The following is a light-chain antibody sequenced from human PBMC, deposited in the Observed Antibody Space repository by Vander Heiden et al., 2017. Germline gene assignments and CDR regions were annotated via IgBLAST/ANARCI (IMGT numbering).Light chain of an antibody. J-gene: IGLJ1*01. CDR3: SSYADNSNFV. CDR2: EVS. V-gene: IGLV2-8*01. CDR1: SSDVGRYNY. Sequence: QSALTQPPSASGSPGQSVTISCTGTSSDVGRYNYVSWFQQHPGKAPKLMISEVSKRPSGVPDRFSASKSGNTASLTVSGLQAEDDADYYCSSYADNSNFVFGTGTKVTVL.